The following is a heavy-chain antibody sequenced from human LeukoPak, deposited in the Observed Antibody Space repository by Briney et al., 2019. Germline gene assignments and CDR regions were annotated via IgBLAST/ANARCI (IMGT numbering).Heavy chain of an antibody. D-gene: IGHD6-13*01. CDR1: GFTFSSYS. CDR3: ARDYSSSWDTFDF. Sequence: GGSLRLSCAASGFTFSSYSMNWVRQAPGKGLEWVSSIISSNYIYYADSVKGRFTISRDDAKNSLYLQMNGLRAEDTAVYYCARDYSSSWDTFDFWGQGTLVTVSS. V-gene: IGHV3-21*01. J-gene: IGHJ4*02. CDR2: IISSNYI.